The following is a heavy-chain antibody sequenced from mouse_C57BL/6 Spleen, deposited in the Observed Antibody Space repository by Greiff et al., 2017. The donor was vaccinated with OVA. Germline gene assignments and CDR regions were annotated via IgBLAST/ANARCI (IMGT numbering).Heavy chain of an antibody. CDR2: IHPNSGST. V-gene: IGHV1-64*01. CDR1: GYTFTSYW. Sequence: QVHVKQPGAELVKPGASVKLSCKASGYTFTSYWMHWVKQRPGQGLEWIGMIHPNSGSTNYNEKFKSKATLTVDKSSSTAYMQLSSLTSEDSAVYYCAREGDYYDYDGWGQGTLVTVSA. J-gene: IGHJ3*01. CDR3: AREGDYYDYDG. D-gene: IGHD2-4*01.